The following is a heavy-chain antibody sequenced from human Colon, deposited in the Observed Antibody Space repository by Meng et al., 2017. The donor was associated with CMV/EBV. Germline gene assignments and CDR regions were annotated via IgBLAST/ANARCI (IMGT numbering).Heavy chain of an antibody. J-gene: IGHJ4*02. CDR3: ARVRRVVPDY. CDR1: GFTFSDYY. D-gene: IGHD3-3*01. CDR2: ISSSGSTI. V-gene: IGHV3-11*04. Sequence: GESLKISCAASGFTFSDYYMSWIRQAPGKGLEWVSYISSSGSTIYYADSVKGRFTISRDNAKNSLYLQMNSLRAEDTAVYYCARVRRVVPDYWGQGTLVTVSS.